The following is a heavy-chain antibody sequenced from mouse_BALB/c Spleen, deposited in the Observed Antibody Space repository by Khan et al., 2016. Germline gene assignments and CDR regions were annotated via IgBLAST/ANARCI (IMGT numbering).Heavy chain of an antibody. CDR3: ASDLLWYAMDY. D-gene: IGHD2-1*01. V-gene: IGHV1S135*01. Sequence: VQLKQSGPELVKPGASVKVSCKASVYTFTTYTMYWVKQSHGKNLEWIGYIDPYNGNTTYNQKFKGKATLTVDKSSSTAYMHLNSLASDDSAVYYCASDLLWYAMDYWGQGTSVTVSS. CDR1: VYTFTTYT. CDR2: IDPYNGNT. J-gene: IGHJ4*01.